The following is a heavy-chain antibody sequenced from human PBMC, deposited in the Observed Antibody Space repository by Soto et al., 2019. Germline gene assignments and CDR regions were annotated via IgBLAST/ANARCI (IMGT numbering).Heavy chain of an antibody. Sequence: SETLSLTCAVSGGSISSSNWWSWVRQPPGKGLEWIGEIYHSGSTNYNPSLKSRVTISVDTSKNQFSLKLSSVTAADTAVYYCARVGSLSYLRWGQGTLVTVSS. J-gene: IGHJ4*02. V-gene: IGHV4-4*02. CDR2: IYHSGST. D-gene: IGHD3-16*01. CDR3: ARVGSLSYLR. CDR1: GGSISSSNW.